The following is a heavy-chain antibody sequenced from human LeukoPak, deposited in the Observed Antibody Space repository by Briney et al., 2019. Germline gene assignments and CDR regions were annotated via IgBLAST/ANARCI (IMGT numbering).Heavy chain of an antibody. CDR3: ARAEAAPLYYFDY. Sequence: QPGGSLRLSCAASGFTFSSYAMSWVRQAPGKGLEWVANIKQDGSEKYYVDSVKGRFTISRDNAKNSLYLQVNSLRAEDTAVYYCARAEAAPLYYFDYWGQGTLVTVSS. CDR2: IKQDGSEK. CDR1: GFTFSSYA. D-gene: IGHD2-15*01. V-gene: IGHV3-7*01. J-gene: IGHJ4*02.